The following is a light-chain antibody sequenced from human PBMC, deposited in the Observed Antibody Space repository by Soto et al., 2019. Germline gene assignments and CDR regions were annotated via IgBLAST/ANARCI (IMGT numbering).Light chain of an antibody. CDR3: QKYNEWPLT. V-gene: IGKV3-15*01. J-gene: IGKJ4*01. CDR2: GAS. Sequence: EIVMTQSPATQSVSPGERATLSCRASQSVNSMLAWYQQKPGQAPRLLIYGASTRATGIPARFSGSGSGTEFTLTISSLQSEDFAVYCCQKYNEWPLTFGGGTKVDIK. CDR1: QSVNSM.